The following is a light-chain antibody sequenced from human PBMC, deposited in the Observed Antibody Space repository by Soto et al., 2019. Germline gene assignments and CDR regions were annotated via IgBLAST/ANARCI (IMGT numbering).Light chain of an antibody. Sequence: EIVMTQSPATLSLSPGERATLSCRASQSINSNLAWYQQKPGQAPRLLIYRASSRATGISGSFSGSGSGTEFTLTITSLQSEDFAVYYCQQYNEWPITFGQGTRLEIK. CDR3: QQYNEWPIT. V-gene: IGKV3-15*01. CDR2: RAS. J-gene: IGKJ5*01. CDR1: QSINSN.